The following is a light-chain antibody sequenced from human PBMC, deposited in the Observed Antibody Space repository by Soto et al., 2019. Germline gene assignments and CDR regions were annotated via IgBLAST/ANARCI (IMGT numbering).Light chain of an antibody. CDR2: DIS. CDR1: QSLTNPY. V-gene: IGKV3D-20*01. Sequence: VWTQSPATLSFSPLDRATLFCRPRQSLTNPYIAWYQQKPGQAPRLLIYDISSRATGIPDGFSGSVSGTDFTLTITRLEPEDFAVFYCQKYGSSEIIFGQGTRLEIK. CDR3: QKYGSSEII. J-gene: IGKJ5*01.